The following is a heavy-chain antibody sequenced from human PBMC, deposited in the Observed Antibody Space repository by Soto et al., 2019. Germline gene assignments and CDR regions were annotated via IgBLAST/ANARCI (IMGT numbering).Heavy chain of an antibody. V-gene: IGHV3-48*02. CDR1: GLTFTEAW. J-gene: IGHJ4*02. D-gene: IGHD2-15*01. CDR2: ISSSSYTI. Sequence: PGGSLRLSCVASGLTFTEAWMNWARQAPGKGLDWVSYISSSSYTIYYADSVKGRFTISRDNAKNSLYLPMNSLRDEHTAVYYCARGYCSGSTCFIGGRYFDYWGQGTLVTVSS. CDR3: ARGYCSGSTCFIGGRYFDY.